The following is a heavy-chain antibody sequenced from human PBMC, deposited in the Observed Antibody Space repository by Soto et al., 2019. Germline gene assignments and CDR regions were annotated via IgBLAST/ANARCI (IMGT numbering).Heavy chain of an antibody. CDR2: LYWDDDK. V-gene: IGHV2-5*02. Sequence: QITLKESGPTLVKPTQTLTLTRTFSGFSLSTSGVGVGWIRQPPGKALEWLAFLYWDDDKRYSPSLKSRLTITKDTSKNQVLLTMTNMDPVDTATYYCARTSVNWGSRGLVDYWGQGTLVTVAS. D-gene: IGHD7-27*01. J-gene: IGHJ4*02. CDR3: ARTSVNWGSRGLVDY. CDR1: GFSLSTSGVG.